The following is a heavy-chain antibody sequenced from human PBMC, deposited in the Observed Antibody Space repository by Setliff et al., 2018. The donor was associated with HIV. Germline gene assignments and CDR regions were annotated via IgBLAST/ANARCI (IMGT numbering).Heavy chain of an antibody. CDR3: ARDPPGYGDSKDY. J-gene: IGHJ4*02. V-gene: IGHV4-61*01. Sequence: SETLSLTCSVSGGSVGSGSYYWSWIRQSPGKGLEWLGYIYYSGSTTYNPSLRSRVTISIDTSKNQFSLNLRSVTAADTTVYYCARDPPGYGDSKDYWGQGKLVTVSS. D-gene: IGHD4-17*01. CDR2: IYYSGST. CDR1: GGSVGSGSYY.